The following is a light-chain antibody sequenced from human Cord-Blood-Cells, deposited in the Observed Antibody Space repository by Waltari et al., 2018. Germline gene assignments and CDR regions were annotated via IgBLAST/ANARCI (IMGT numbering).Light chain of an antibody. CDR1: SRDVGSYNL. J-gene: IGLJ1*01. Sequence: QAARTLPASVSGSRGQSKTSSCTGTSRDVGSYNLVSWYQQHPGKAPKLMIYEGSKRPSGVSNRCSGSKSGNTAALTISGLQAEDEADYYCCSDAGSSTYVFGTGTKVTVL. CDR3: CSDAGSSTYV. CDR2: EGS. V-gene: IGLV2-23*01.